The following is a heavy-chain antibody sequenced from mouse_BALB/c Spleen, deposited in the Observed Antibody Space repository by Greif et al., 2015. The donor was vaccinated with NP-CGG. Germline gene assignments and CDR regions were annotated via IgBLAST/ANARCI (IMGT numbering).Heavy chain of an antibody. Sequence: QVQLQQSGAELVRPGTSVKVSCKASGYAFTNYLIGWVRQRPGQGLEWIGVINPGSGGTNYNEKFKGKATLTADKSSSTAYMQLSSLTSDDSAVYFCARPYDGYYYFDYWGQGTTLTVSS. CDR1: GYAFTNYL. D-gene: IGHD2-3*01. J-gene: IGHJ2*01. V-gene: IGHV1-54*01. CDR2: INPGSGGT. CDR3: ARPYDGYYYFDY.